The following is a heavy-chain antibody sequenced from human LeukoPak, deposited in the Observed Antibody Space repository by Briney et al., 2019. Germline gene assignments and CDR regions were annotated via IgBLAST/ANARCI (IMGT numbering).Heavy chain of an antibody. CDR1: GFTVSSYS. Sequence: PGGSLRLSCAASGFTVSSYSMDWVRQPPGKGLEWVSFISGSSSTIYYADSVKGRFTISRDNAKNSLYLQMNSLRAEDTAVYYCARDRGGSYSAIDYWGQGTLVTVSS. D-gene: IGHD1-26*01. J-gene: IGHJ4*02. CDR3: ARDRGGSYSAIDY. V-gene: IGHV3-48*04. CDR2: ISGSSSTI.